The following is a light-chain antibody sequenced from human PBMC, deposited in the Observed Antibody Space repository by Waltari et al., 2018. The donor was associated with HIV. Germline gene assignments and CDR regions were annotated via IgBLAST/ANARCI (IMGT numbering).Light chain of an antibody. J-gene: IGLJ2*01. CDR1: GLAHTD. V-gene: IGLV3-1*01. Sequence: SFDLTQAPSVSVSPGPTAIIPCTGDGLAHTDVFWYYQRSGQAPLLVIYQNDKRPSGIAERFSGSKAGQTASLTISGTQAVDEGDYYCQAWDKDDVIFGGGTKLTVL. CDR3: QAWDKDDVI. CDR2: QND.